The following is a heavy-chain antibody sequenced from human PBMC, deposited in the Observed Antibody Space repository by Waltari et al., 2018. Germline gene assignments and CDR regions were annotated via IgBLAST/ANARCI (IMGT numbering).Heavy chain of an antibody. J-gene: IGHJ6*02. CDR1: GDSLTNYW. CDR2: IYRRDSDT. D-gene: IGHD6-19*01. V-gene: IGHV5-51*01. CDR3: AKPWNNGWYYSGMDV. Sequence: EVQLVQSGAEVTKPGESLKISCQVSGDSLTNYWTAWVRRMPGKGLEWMGIIYRRDSDTRYSPSFQGRVTISVDKSIDTAYLEWSSLKASDTGIYYCAKPWNNGWYYSGMDVWGQGTSVTVSS.